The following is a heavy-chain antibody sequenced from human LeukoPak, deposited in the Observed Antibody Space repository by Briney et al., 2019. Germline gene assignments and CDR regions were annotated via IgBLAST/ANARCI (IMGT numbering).Heavy chain of an antibody. V-gene: IGHV1-8*03. CDR1: GYTFTSYG. Sequence: ASVKVSCKASGYTFTSYGINWVRQAAGQGLEGMGWMNPKTGNTGFSQKFQGRVTITRDTSISTAYMELSRLTSEDTGVYYCTRGLPRDGLVVIAAANEYWGQGSLVTVSS. D-gene: IGHD2-2*01. CDR3: TRGLPRDGLVVIAAANEY. CDR2: MNPKTGNT. J-gene: IGHJ4*02.